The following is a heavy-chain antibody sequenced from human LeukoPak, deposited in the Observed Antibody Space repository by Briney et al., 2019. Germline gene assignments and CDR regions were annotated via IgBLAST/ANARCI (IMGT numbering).Heavy chain of an antibody. Sequence: SQTLSLTCTVSGASISRGDYYWSCIRQPPGQGLEWIGYIYYRGSTNYNPSLKSRVTISVDTSKNQFSLKLTSVTAADTAVYYCATAGPISGRHNYFDSWGQGTLVTVSS. CDR1: GASISRGDYY. D-gene: IGHD3-10*01. J-gene: IGHJ4*02. V-gene: IGHV4-30-4*01. CDR2: IYYRGST. CDR3: ATAGPISGRHNYFDS.